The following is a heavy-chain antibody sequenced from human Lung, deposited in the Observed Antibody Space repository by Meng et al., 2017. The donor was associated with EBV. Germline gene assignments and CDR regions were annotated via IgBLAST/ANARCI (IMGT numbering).Heavy chain of an antibody. D-gene: IGHD3-22*01. Sequence: QVQLQRWGAGLLKPSETLSLTCAVYGGSFSGYYWSWIRQPPGKGLEWIGEINHSGSTNYNPSLKSRVTISVDTSKNQFSLKLSSVTAADTAVYYCARALFDYYDSSGYYDYWGQGTLVTVSS. CDR1: GGSFSGYY. V-gene: IGHV4-34*01. CDR2: INHSGST. J-gene: IGHJ4*02. CDR3: ARALFDYYDSSGYYDY.